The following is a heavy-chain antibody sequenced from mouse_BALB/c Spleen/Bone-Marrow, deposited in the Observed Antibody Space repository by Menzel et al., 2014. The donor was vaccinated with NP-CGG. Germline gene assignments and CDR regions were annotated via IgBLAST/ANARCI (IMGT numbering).Heavy chain of an antibody. V-gene: IGHV14-3*02. CDR2: IDPANGNT. CDR1: GFNIKDTY. D-gene: IGHD2-4*01. J-gene: IGHJ1*01. Sequence: EVQLQQSGAELVKPGASVKLSCTASGFNIKDTYTHWVKQRPEQGLEWIGRIDPANGNTKYDPKFQGKATITADTSSNTAYLQLSSLTSEDTAVYYCATMITDWHFDVWGAGTTVTVSS. CDR3: ATMITDWHFDV.